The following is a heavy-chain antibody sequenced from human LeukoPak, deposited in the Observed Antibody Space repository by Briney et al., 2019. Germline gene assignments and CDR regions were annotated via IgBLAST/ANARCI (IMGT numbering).Heavy chain of an antibody. Sequence: GASVKVSCKASGYTFTGYYMHWVRQAPGQGLEWMGWINPNSGGTNYAQKFQGRVTMTRDTSISTAYMELSRLRSDDTAVYYCARVSSIAVAEPSFDYWGQGTLVTVSS. V-gene: IGHV1-2*02. J-gene: IGHJ4*02. CDR1: GYTFTGYY. D-gene: IGHD6-19*01. CDR3: ARVSSIAVAEPSFDY. CDR2: INPNSGGT.